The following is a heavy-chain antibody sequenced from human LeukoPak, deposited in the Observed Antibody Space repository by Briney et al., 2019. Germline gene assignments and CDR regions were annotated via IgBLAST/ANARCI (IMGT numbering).Heavy chain of an antibody. CDR1: GFTFSSYA. D-gene: IGHD6-25*01. J-gene: IGHJ3*02. V-gene: IGHV3-23*01. CDR2: ISGSGGST. Sequence: GGSLRLSCAASGFTFSSYAMSWVRQAPGKGLEWVSAISGSGGSTYYADSVKGRFTISRDNSKNTLYLQMNSLRAEDRAVYYCAKDARFLYSTGDAFDIWGQGTMVTVSS. CDR3: AKDARFLYSTGDAFDI.